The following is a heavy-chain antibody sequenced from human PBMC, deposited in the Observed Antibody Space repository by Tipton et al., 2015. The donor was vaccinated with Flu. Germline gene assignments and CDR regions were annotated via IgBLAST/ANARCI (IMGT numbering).Heavy chain of an antibody. D-gene: IGHD3-10*01. CDR3: ARDRGPGLERLDYFYMDV. V-gene: IGHV1-18*04. Sequence: QSGAEVKKPGASVKVSCRTSGYSFTNYGVSWVRQAPRQGLEWMGWISGYTGETYFAQKVQGRVTMTTDTSTSTAYMELSGLRSDDTAVYCCARDRGPGLERLDYFYMDVWGNGTSVTVSS. CDR1: GYSFTNYG. CDR2: ISGYTGET. J-gene: IGHJ6*03.